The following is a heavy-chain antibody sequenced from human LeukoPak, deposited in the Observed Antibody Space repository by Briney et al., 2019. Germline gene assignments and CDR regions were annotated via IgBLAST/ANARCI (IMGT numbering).Heavy chain of an antibody. CDR1: GASFSGSF. CDR3: ARGPDYYGDYISWFPDAFHI. Sequence: KASETLSLTCAVSGASFSGSFWNWIRQSPEKGLEWIGEIKYDGTTNYNPSLTSRVTMSIDKATNQFHLKVTSLTAADTAVYYCARGPDYYGDYISWFPDAFHIWGQGTLVSVSP. J-gene: IGHJ3*02. CDR2: IKYDGTT. V-gene: IGHV4-34*01. D-gene: IGHD4-17*01.